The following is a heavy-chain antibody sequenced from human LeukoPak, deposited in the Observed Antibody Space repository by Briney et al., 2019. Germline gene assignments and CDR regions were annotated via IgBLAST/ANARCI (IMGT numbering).Heavy chain of an antibody. CDR2: IRQDGNEK. CDR3: ARDFATPYYFDS. Sequence: GGSLRLYCETSGFTFSNYWMSSVSQAPGKGLEWVANIRQDGNEKYHLDSVKGRFTISRDNAKSSLYLQMNSLRPEDTAVYYCARDFATPYYFDSWGQGTLVTVSS. V-gene: IGHV3-7*04. J-gene: IGHJ4*02. CDR1: GFTFSNYW.